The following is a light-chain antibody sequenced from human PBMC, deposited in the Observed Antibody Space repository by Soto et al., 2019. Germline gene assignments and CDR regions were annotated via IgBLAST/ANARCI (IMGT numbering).Light chain of an antibody. CDR2: DVS. J-gene: IGKJ4*01. CDR3: QQYGSSVT. Sequence: EFVLTQSPGTLSLSPGERATVSCRASQSVTSNSLAWYQQMPGQAPRLLIYDVSRRATGIPDRFIGSGSGTDFTLTISGLEAEDFTVYYCQQYGSSVTFGGRTKLEIK. V-gene: IGKV3-20*01. CDR1: QSVTSNS.